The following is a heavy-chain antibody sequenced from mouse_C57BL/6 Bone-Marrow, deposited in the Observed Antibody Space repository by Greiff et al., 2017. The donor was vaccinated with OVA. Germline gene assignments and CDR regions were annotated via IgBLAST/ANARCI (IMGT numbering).Heavy chain of an antibody. Sequence: EVQRVESGGGLVKPGGPLKLSCAASGFTFSSYAMSWVRQTPEKRLEWVATISDGGSYTYYPDNVKGRFTISRDNAKNNLYLQMSHLKSEDTAMYYCARDMGNYWGQGTTLTVSS. CDR2: ISDGGSYT. CDR3: ARDMGNY. D-gene: IGHD1-1*02. CDR1: GFTFSSYA. V-gene: IGHV5-4*01. J-gene: IGHJ2*01.